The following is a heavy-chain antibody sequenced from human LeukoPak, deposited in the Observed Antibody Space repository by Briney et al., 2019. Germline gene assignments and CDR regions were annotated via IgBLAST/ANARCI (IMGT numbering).Heavy chain of an antibody. CDR3: ARVGITIFGVVNGWFDP. V-gene: IGHV1-69-2*01. CDR1: GYTFTDYY. J-gene: IGHJ5*02. Sequence: ASVKVSCKVSGYTFTDYYMHWVQQAPGKGLEWMGLVDPEDGETIYAEKFQGRVTITADTSTDTAYMELSSLRSEDTAVYYCARVGITIFGVVNGWFDPWGQGTLVTVSS. CDR2: VDPEDGET. D-gene: IGHD3-3*01.